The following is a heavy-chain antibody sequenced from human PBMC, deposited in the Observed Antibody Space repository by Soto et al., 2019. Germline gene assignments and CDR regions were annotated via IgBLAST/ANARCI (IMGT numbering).Heavy chain of an antibody. CDR2: ISGSGGST. V-gene: IGHV3-23*01. CDR1: GFTFSSYA. CDR3: ACYSCPENYYYYYYMDV. J-gene: IGHJ6*03. Sequence: PGGSLRLSCAASGFTFSSYAMSWVRQAPGKGLEWVSAISGSGGSTYYADSVKGRFTISRDNSKNTLHLQMNSLRAEDTAVYYCACYSCPENYYYYYYMDVWGKGTTVTVSS. D-gene: IGHD2-15*01.